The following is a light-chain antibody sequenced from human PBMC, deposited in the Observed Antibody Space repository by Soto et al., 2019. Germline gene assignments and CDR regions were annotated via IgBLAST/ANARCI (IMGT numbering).Light chain of an antibody. CDR1: QSVSSSY. V-gene: IGKV3-20*01. CDR3: QQYGSSPYT. Sequence: EIVLTQSPGTLSLSPGERATLSCRASQSVSSSYLAWYQQKPGQAPRLLIYGASSRPTGIPDRFSGSGSGTDFTLTISRLEPDDFAVYCCQQYGSSPYTFGQGTELEIK. J-gene: IGKJ2*01. CDR2: GAS.